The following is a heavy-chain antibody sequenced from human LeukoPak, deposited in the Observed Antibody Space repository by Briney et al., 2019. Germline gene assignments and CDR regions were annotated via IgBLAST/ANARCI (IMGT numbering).Heavy chain of an antibody. CDR3: ATTAYSSAWRFDY. V-gene: IGHV4-4*07. Sequence: PSETLSLTCSGSGGVSGGSITNYYFTWIRQPAGKGLEWIGRIYTSGSAAYNPSLNSRVTMSVDTSKNQFSLKLNSATAADTAVYYCATTAYSSAWRFDYWGQGALVTVSS. D-gene: IGHD6-19*01. J-gene: IGHJ4*02. CDR1: GGSITNYY. CDR2: IYTSGSA.